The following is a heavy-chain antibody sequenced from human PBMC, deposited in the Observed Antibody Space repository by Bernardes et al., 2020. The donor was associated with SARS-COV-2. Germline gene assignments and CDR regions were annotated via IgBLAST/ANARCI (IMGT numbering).Heavy chain of an antibody. J-gene: IGHJ4*02. CDR2: ISSSGSTI. Sequence: GGSLRLSCAASGFTFSSYEMNWVRQAPGKGLEWVSYISSSGSTIYYADSVKGRFTISRDNAKNSLYLQMNSLRAEDTAVYYCARGGGGYVVDCFDYWGQGTLVTVSS. D-gene: IGHD5-12*01. CDR1: GFTFSSYE. CDR3: ARGGGGYVVDCFDY. V-gene: IGHV3-48*03.